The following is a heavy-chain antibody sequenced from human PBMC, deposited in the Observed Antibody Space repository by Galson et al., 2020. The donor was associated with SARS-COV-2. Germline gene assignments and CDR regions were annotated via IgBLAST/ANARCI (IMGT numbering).Heavy chain of an antibody. CDR2: ISSSSSYT. V-gene: IGHV3-11*06. Sequence: KIGESLKISCAASGFTFSDYYMSWIRQAPGKGLEWVSYISSSSSYTNYADSVKGRFTISRDNAKNSLYLQMNSLRDEDTAVYYCAREFVDSYYFDYWGQGTLVTVSS. J-gene: IGHJ4*02. CDR3: AREFVDSYYFDY. D-gene: IGHD5-12*01. CDR1: GFTFSDYY.